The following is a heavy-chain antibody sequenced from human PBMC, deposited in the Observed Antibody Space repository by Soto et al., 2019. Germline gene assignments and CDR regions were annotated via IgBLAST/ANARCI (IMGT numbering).Heavy chain of an antibody. D-gene: IGHD6-19*01. J-gene: IGHJ6*02. CDR1: GYTFTSYW. Sequence: PGESLEISCQGSGYTFTSYWITCVRQLPGKGLEWMGRIDPTDSSTKYSPSFQGHVTISADNSVSTVYLQWSSLKASDTAMYYCARHYVAGGGHGMDVWGEGTTVTVSS. V-gene: IGHV5-10-1*01. CDR3: ARHYVAGGGHGMDV. CDR2: IDPTDSST.